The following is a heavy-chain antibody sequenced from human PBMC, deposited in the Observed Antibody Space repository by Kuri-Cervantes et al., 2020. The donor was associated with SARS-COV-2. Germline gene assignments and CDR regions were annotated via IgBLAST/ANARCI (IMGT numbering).Heavy chain of an antibody. CDR1: GASIGSTDSY. V-gene: IGHV4-39*01. D-gene: IGHD3-3*02. Sequence: SETLSLTCTVSGASIGSTDSYWGWIRQPPGKAKEWIGSIKYSGSTFYTPSLKSRVTFSVDTSKNQFSLKLTSVTDTDPAVYHCATHSWRPQNNWFDHWGQGTLVTVSS. CDR3: ATHSWRPQNNWFDH. CDR2: IKYSGST. J-gene: IGHJ5*02.